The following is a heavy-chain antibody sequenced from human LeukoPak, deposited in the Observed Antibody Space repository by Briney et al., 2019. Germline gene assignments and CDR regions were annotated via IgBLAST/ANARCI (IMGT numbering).Heavy chain of an antibody. CDR3: ARPTGEVGY. CDR2: ISSSSSYI. J-gene: IGHJ4*02. CDR1: GFTFDDYA. V-gene: IGHV3-21*01. D-gene: IGHD3-10*01. Sequence: PGGSLRLSCAASGFTFDDYAMHWVRQAPGKGLEWVSSISSSSSYIYYADSVKGRFTISRDNAKNSLYLQMNSLRTEDTAVYYCARPTGEVGYWGQGTLVTVSS.